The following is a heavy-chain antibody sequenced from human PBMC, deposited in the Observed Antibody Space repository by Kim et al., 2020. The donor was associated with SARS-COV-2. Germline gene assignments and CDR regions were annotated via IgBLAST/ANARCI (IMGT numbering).Heavy chain of an antibody. CDR3: ARWDGAAAGREDI. V-gene: IGHV4-34*01. CDR1: GGSFSGYY. Sequence: SETLSLTCAVYGGSFSGYYWSWIRQPPGKGLEWIGEINHSGSTNYNPSLKSRVTISVDTSKNQFSLKLSSVTAADTAVYYCARWDGAAAGREDIWGQGTMVTVSS. CDR2: INHSGST. J-gene: IGHJ3*02. D-gene: IGHD6-13*01.